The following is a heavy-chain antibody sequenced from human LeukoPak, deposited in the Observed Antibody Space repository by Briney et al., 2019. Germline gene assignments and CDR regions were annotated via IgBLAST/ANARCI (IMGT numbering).Heavy chain of an antibody. Sequence: PSETLSLTCTVSGASISSYFWSWIRQPPGKGLEWIGYFSCSGSTNYNPSLKSRVTISVDTSKNQFSLKLSSVTTADTAVYYCARRGSGWHNELYYFDYWGQGTLVTVSS. V-gene: IGHV4-59*01. CDR1: GASISSYF. CDR2: FSCSGST. CDR3: ARRGSGWHNELYYFDY. J-gene: IGHJ4*02. D-gene: IGHD1-26*01.